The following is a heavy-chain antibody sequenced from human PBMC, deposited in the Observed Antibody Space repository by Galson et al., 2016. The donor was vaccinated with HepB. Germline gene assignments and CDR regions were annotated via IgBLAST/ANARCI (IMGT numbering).Heavy chain of an antibody. J-gene: IGHJ3*01. CDR3: AREGAFTYYDILTGYSPPDAFDV. Sequence: SLRLSCAASGFTFSSFAINWVRQAPGKGLEWVSGISGSGGTTYHADSVTGRFTISRDNSKNTLYLQMNSLRAEDTAVYYCAREGAFTYYDILTGYSPPDAFDVWGQGTMVTVSS. CDR1: GFTFSSFA. CDR2: ISGSGGTT. V-gene: IGHV3-23*01. D-gene: IGHD3-9*01.